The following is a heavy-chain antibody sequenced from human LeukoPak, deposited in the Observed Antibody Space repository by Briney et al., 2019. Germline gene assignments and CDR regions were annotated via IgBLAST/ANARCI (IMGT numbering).Heavy chain of an antibody. Sequence: PGGSLRLSCAASGFTFSSYAMSWVRQAPGKGLEWVSVISGSGGSTYYADSVKGRFTISRDNSKNTLYLQMNSLRAEDTAVYYCAKFYDSSGYYLFDYWGQGTLVTVSS. V-gene: IGHV3-23*01. D-gene: IGHD3-22*01. J-gene: IGHJ4*02. CDR1: GFTFSSYA. CDR3: AKFYDSSGYYLFDY. CDR2: ISGSGGST.